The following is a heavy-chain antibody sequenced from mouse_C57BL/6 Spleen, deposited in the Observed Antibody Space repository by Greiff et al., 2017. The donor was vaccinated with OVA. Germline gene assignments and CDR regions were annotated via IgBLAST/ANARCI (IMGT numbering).Heavy chain of an antibody. Sequence: QVQLQQPGAELVKPGASVKMSCKASGYTFTSYWITWVKQRPGQGLEWIGDIYPGSGSTNYNEKFKSKATLTVDTSSSTAYMQLSSLTSEDSAVCYWARNPVTTVVDWKFGVWGTKATVTVSS. CDR1: GYTFTSYW. J-gene: IGHJ1*03. V-gene: IGHV1-55*01. D-gene: IGHD1-1*01. CDR3: ARNPVTTVVDWKFGV. CDR2: IYPGSGST.